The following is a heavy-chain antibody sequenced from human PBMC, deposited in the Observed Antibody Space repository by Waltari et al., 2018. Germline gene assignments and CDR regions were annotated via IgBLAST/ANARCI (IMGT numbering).Heavy chain of an antibody. V-gene: IGHV3-15*05. CDR2: IKDKTDGERT. J-gene: IGHJ4*02. CDR1: VFTFRNAG. CDR3: AASGFSSSWSDY. Sequence: EVQLVESGGGFVTPGGSLRLSCEASVFTFRNAGMTWVRQAPGKGLEWVGRIKDKTDGERTDYAASVKGRFTISRDDSKNTLYLQINSLKTEDSAVYFCAASGFSSSWSDYWGQGTRVTVSS. D-gene: IGHD2-2*01.